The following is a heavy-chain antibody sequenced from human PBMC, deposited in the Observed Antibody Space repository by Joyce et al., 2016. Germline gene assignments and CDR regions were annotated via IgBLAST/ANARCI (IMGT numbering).Heavy chain of an antibody. J-gene: IGHJ4*02. CDR2: ITTSGAT. CDR3: ARSQWLAPLMY. CDR1: GGPFRGFF. V-gene: IGHV4-34*02. D-gene: IGHD6-19*01. Sequence: QVQLRQWGAGLLKPSETLSLTCAVSGGPFRGFFWTWVRQPPGKALEWIEDITTSGATNYNPSLRSRVAISVDTSNNQCSLTLTSLSAADMAVYYCARSQWLAPLMYWGQGTLVTVSP.